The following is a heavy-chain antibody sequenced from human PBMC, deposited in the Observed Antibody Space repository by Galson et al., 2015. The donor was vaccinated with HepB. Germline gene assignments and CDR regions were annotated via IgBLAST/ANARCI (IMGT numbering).Heavy chain of an antibody. V-gene: IGHV1-8*01. D-gene: IGHD5-18*01. CDR2: MNPNSGNT. J-gene: IGHJ4*02. CDR1: GYTFTSYD. Sequence: SVKVSCKASGYTFTSYDINWVRQATGQGLEWMGWMNPNSGNTGYAQKFQGRVTMTRNTSISTAYMELSSLRSEDTAVYYCARGGIQLWSRQIDYWGQGTLVTVSS. CDR3: ARGGIQLWSRQIDY.